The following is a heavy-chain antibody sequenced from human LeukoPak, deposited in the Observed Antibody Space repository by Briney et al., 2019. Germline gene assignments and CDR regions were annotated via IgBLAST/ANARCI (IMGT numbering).Heavy chain of an antibody. J-gene: IGHJ4*02. D-gene: IGHD5/OR15-5a*01. CDR2: ISSSGSYT. Sequence: GGSLRLSCAASGFIFSDYYMSWIRQAPGKGLEWISYISSSGSYTNYVDSVKGRFTISRDNAKNSLYLQMNSLRAEDTAVYYCARAVSVSSYYFDCWGQGTLVTVSS. V-gene: IGHV3-11*05. CDR3: ARAVSVSSYYFDC. CDR1: GFIFSDYY.